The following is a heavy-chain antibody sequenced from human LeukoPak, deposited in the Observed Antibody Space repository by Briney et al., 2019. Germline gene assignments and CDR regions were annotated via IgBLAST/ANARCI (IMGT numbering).Heavy chain of an antibody. CDR2: INHSGST. D-gene: IGHD7-27*01. CDR3: ARLGYARFDY. V-gene: IGHV4-34*01. CDR1: SGSFSGYY. Sequence: SETLSLTCAVYSGSFSGYYWSWIRQPPGKGLEWMGEINHSGSTYYNPSLKSRVTISVDTSKNQFSLNLSSVTAADTAVYYCARLGYARFDYWGQGTLVTVSS. J-gene: IGHJ4*02.